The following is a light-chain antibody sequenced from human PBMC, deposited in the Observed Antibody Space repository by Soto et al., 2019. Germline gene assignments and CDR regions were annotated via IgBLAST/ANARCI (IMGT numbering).Light chain of an antibody. CDR1: SGHSNYA. CDR3: QTWGSGIVV. Sequence: QPVLTQSPSASASLGASVKLTCTLSSGHSNYAIAWHQQQSEKGPRYLMKLNSDGSHSKGDGIPDRFSGYSSGAERYLTFSSLQSEDEADYYCQTWGSGIVVFGGGTKLTVL. CDR2: LNSDGSH. J-gene: IGLJ2*01. V-gene: IGLV4-69*01.